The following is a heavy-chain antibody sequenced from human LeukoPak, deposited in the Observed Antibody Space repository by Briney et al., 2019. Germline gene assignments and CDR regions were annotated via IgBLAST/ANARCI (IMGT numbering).Heavy chain of an antibody. D-gene: IGHD6-13*01. CDR1: GFTFSSYA. CDR2: ISGSGGST. V-gene: IGHV3-23*01. Sequence: PGGSLRLSSAASGFTFSSYAMSWVRQAPGKGLEWVSAISGSGGSTYYADSVKGRFTISRDNSKNTLFLQMNSLRAEDTAVYYCAKWGGYSSSWYPNYWGQGTLVTVSS. CDR3: AKWGGYSSSWYPNY. J-gene: IGHJ4*02.